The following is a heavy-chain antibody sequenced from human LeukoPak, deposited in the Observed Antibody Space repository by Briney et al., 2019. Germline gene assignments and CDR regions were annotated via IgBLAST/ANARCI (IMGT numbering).Heavy chain of an antibody. V-gene: IGHV3-11*01. J-gene: IGHJ4*02. CDR3: ARRGYSSKYFDY. D-gene: IGHD5-18*01. Sequence: GGSLRLSCAASGFTFSDYYMSWIRQAPGKGLEWVSYISSGGGTIYYTDSVKGRFTISRDNAKNSLYLQMNSLRAEDTAVYYCARRGYSSKYFDYWGQGTLVTVSS. CDR1: GFTFSDYY. CDR2: ISSGGGTI.